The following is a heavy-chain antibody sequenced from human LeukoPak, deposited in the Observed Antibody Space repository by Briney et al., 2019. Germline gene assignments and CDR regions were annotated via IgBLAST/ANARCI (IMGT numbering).Heavy chain of an antibody. CDR3: AKGDYYDSSGYHTHDY. CDR1: GFTFSSYG. V-gene: IGHV3-30*18. D-gene: IGHD3-22*01. J-gene: IGHJ4*02. Sequence: PGRSLRLSCAASGFTFSSYGMHWVRQAPGKGLEWVAVISYDGSNKYYADSVEGRFTISRDNSKNTLYLQMNSLRAEDTAVYYCAKGDYYDSSGYHTHDYWGQGTLVTVSS. CDR2: ISYDGSNK.